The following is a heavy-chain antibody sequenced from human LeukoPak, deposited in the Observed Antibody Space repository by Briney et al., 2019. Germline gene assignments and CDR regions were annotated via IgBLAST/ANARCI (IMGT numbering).Heavy chain of an antibody. V-gene: IGHV1-69*05. CDR1: GGTFSSYA. CDR3: ARDDYGGNSELGY. CDR2: IIPIFGTA. Sequence: ASVKVSCKASGGTFSSYAISWVRQAPGQGPEWMGRIIPIFGTANYAQKFQGRVTITTDESTSTAYMELSSLRSEDTAVYYCARDDYGGNSELGYWGQGTLVTVSS. D-gene: IGHD4-23*01. J-gene: IGHJ4*02.